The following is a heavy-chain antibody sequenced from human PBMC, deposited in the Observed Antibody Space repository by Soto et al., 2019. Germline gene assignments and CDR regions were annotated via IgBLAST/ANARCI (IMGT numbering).Heavy chain of an antibody. CDR2: ISAYNGNT. V-gene: IGHV1-18*01. CDR1: GYTFTSYG. J-gene: IGHJ5*02. Sequence: ASVKVSCKASGYTFTSYGISWVRQAPGQGLEWMGWISAYNGNTNYAQKLQGRVTMTTDTSTSTAYMQLSSLRSEDTALYYCARHEPKSNCFDPWGHGTLVTVSS. CDR3: ARHEPKSNCFDP.